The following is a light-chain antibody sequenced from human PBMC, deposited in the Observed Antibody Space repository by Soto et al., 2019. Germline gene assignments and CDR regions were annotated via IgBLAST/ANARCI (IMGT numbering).Light chain of an antibody. Sequence: DIQLTQSPSSVSATLGDSVTISCRASQGISTWLAWYQQKAGKAPKLLIYGASRLHPGVPSRFRGSGSGTEVSFNITGLQPEDVAPYYCQQYDDLRITFGHGTRLEIK. V-gene: IGKV1-33*01. CDR1: QGISTW. J-gene: IGKJ5*01. CDR3: QQYDDLRIT. CDR2: GAS.